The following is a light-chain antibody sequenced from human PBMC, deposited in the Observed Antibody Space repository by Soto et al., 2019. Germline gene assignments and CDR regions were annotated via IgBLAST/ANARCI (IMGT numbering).Light chain of an antibody. CDR2: KAY. Sequence: DIQMTQSPSTLSASVGDRVTITCRASQSISSWLAWYQQKPGKAPKLLIYKAYSLESGVPSRFSGSGPGTEFTLTISSLQPDDFATYYCQQYNSYSWTFGQGTKVEIK. CDR1: QSISSW. V-gene: IGKV1-5*03. CDR3: QQYNSYSWT. J-gene: IGKJ1*01.